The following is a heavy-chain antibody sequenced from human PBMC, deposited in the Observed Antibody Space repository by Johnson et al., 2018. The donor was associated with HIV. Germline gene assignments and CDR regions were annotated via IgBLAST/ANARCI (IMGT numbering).Heavy chain of an antibody. J-gene: IGHJ3*02. Sequence: QEQLVESGGGLVKPGGSLRLSCAASGFTFSDYYMSWIRQAPWKGLEWVSYISSSGSTIYYADSVKGRFTISRDNARNIAYLQMDSLKTEDTAVYYCSSRPHGSGRPLDIWGQGTLVTVSS. V-gene: IGHV3-11*01. CDR3: SSRPHGSGRPLDI. CDR1: GFTFSDYY. CDR2: ISSSGSTI. D-gene: IGHD2-2*01.